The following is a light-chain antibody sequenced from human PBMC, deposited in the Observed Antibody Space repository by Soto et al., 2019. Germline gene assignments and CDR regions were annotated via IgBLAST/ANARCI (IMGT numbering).Light chain of an antibody. CDR2: AAS. V-gene: IGKV1-39*01. CDR3: QQTYISPWT. CDR1: QRVDRY. J-gene: IGKJ1*01. Sequence: DIQMTQSPSSLSAFVGDRVTITCRASQRVDRYLNWYQQKPGRAPNLLIYAASNLQSGVPSRFSGGGSGADFTLTISGLQPEDSATYFCQQTYISPWTFGQGTKVDI.